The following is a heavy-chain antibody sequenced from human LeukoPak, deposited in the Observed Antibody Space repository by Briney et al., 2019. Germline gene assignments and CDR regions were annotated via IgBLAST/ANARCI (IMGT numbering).Heavy chain of an antibody. CDR3: ARQEIRYFQH. CDR2: IYYSGST. Sequence: SETLSLTCTVSGGSISSSSYYWGWIRQPPGKGLEWIGGIYYSGSTYYNPSLKSRVTISVDTSKSQFSLKLSSVTAADTAVYYCARQEIRYFQHWGQGTLVTVSS. CDR1: GGSISSSSYY. J-gene: IGHJ1*01. D-gene: IGHD5-24*01. V-gene: IGHV4-39*01.